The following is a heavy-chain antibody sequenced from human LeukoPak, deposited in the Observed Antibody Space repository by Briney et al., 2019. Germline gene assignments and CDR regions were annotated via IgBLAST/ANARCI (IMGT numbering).Heavy chain of an antibody. CDR2: IKSKPDGGTT. CDR3: TTGSDFDN. Sequence: PGGSLRLSCEGSGFTFSNAWMSWVRQAPGKGLEWVGRIKSKPDGGTTDYAAPVKGRFTISRDDSKNTVYLQMNSLKTEDTAVYYCTTGSDFDNWGQGTLVTVSS. V-gene: IGHV3-15*01. J-gene: IGHJ4*02. CDR1: GFTFSNAW.